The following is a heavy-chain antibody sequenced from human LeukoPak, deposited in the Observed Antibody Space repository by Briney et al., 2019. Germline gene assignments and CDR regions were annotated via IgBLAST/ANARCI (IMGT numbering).Heavy chain of an antibody. D-gene: IGHD1-7*01. Sequence: AASVKVSCKASGGTFSSYAISWVRQAPGQGLEWMGRIIPILGIANYAQKFQGRVTITADKSTSTAYMELSSLRSEDTAVYYCARDADWNYGAFDIWGQGTMVTVSS. V-gene: IGHV1-69*04. CDR2: IIPILGIA. J-gene: IGHJ3*02. CDR1: GGTFSSYA. CDR3: ARDADWNYGAFDI.